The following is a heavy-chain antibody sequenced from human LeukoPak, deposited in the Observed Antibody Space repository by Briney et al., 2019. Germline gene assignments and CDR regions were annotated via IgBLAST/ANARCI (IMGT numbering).Heavy chain of an antibody. D-gene: IGHD3-10*01. CDR2: INHSGST. Sequence: SETLSLTCAVSGGSFSGYYWSWIRQPPGKGLEWIGKINHSGSTNYNPSLKSRVTISVDTSKNQFSLELNSVTAADTAVYYCTSQYYGSGGDWFGPWGQGTLVTVSS. CDR3: TSQYYGSGGDWFGP. V-gene: IGHV4-34*01. J-gene: IGHJ5*02. CDR1: GGSFSGYY.